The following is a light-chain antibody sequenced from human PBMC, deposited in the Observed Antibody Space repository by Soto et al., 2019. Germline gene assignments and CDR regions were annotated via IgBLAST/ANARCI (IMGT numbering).Light chain of an antibody. CDR3: QQSYSTPRT. J-gene: IGKJ1*01. CDR2: AAS. CDR1: QSISSY. V-gene: IGKV1-39*01. Sequence: DIQITQSPSSLSASVGDRVTITFRASQSISSYLNCYQQKPGKAPKLLIYAASSLQSGVPSRFSGSGSGTDFTLTISSLQPEDFATYYCQQSYSTPRTFGQGTKVDIK.